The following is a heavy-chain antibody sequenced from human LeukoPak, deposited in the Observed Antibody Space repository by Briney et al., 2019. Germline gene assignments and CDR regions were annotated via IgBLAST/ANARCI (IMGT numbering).Heavy chain of an antibody. J-gene: IGHJ6*04. Sequence: SETLSLTCAVYGGSFSGYYWSWIRQPPGKGLEWIGEINHSGSTNYNPSLKSRVTISVDTSKNQFSLKLSSVTAADTAVSPSPLDYYYHYGMDVWGKGTTVTVSS. CDR1: GGSFSGYY. D-gene: IGHD1-26*01. CDR3: PLDYYYHYGMDV. V-gene: IGHV4-34*01. CDR2: INHSGST.